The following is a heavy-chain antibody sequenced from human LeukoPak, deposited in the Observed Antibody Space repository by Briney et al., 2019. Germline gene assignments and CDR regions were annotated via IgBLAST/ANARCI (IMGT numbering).Heavy chain of an antibody. V-gene: IGHV4-4*07. CDR1: GGSIRSYY. J-gene: IGHJ4*02. CDR3: ARDSSMVRGVIIDY. CDR2: IYTSGNT. Sequence: PSETLSLICSVSGGSIRSYYWSWIRQPAGKGLEWIGRIYTSGNTNYNPSLKSRVTMSVDTSKNQFSLKLSSVTAADTAVYYCARDSSMVRGVIIDYWGQGTLVTVSS. D-gene: IGHD3-10*01.